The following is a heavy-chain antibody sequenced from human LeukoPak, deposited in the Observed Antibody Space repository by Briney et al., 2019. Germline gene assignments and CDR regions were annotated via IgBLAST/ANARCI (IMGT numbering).Heavy chain of an antibody. J-gene: IGHJ4*02. CDR3: ARSGDSSGYYYGERY. CDR1: GGTFSSYA. Sequence: ASVKVSCKASGGTFSSYAISWVRQAPGQGLEWMGGITSILGTTKYAQKSQGRVTITADEPTSTAYMELSSLRSEDTAVYYCARSGDSSGYYYGERYWGQGTLVTVSS. CDR2: ITSILGTT. D-gene: IGHD3-22*01. V-gene: IGHV1-69*13.